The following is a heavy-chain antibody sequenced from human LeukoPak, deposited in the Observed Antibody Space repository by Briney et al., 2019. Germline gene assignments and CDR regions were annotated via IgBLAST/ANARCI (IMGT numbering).Heavy chain of an antibody. V-gene: IGHV3-74*01. CDR2: INSDGTSV. CDR3: GRSHYYDSSGNCYYYYAMDV. CDR1: GFSFSSYW. J-gene: IGHJ6*02. Sequence: GGSLRLSCAASGFSFSSYWMHWVRQVPGKGLVWVSRINSDGTSVRYADSVKGRFTISRDNAKNTLYLQMNSLRAGDTGVYYCGRSHYYDSSGNCYYYYAMDVWGQGTTVTVSS. D-gene: IGHD3-22*01.